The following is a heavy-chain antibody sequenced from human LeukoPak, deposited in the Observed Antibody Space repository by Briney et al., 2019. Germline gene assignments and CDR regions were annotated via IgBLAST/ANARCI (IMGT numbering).Heavy chain of an antibody. CDR2: IYYSGST. D-gene: IGHD4-23*01. CDR1: GGSISRGDYY. V-gene: IGHV4-30-4*01. Sequence: TSETLSLTCTVSGGSISRGDYYWSWLRQPPGKGLEWIGYIYYSGSTHYNPSLKSRATISVDTSKNQFSLKLSPVTAADTAVYCCARDQPYGGPAADYYGMDVWGKRTTVTVSS. J-gene: IGHJ6*04. CDR3: ARDQPYGGPAADYYGMDV.